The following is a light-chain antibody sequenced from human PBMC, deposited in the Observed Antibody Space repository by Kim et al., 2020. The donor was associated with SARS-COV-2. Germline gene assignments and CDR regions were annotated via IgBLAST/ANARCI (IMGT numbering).Light chain of an antibody. V-gene: IGKV1-9*01. CDR2: EAS. CDR3: QRSHT. CDR1: QGIGNY. Sequence: DIQLTQSPSFLSVSVGDRVTITCRASQGIGNYLAWYQQKPGKAPKLLIYEASTLQSGVPSRFSGSGSGTEFTLTISSLQPEDLATYYCQRSHTFVQGTRLEIK. J-gene: IGKJ5*01.